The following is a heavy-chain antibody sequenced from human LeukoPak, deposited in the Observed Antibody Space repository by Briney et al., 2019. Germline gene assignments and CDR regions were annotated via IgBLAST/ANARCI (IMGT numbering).Heavy chain of an antibody. Sequence: PSETLSLTCTVSGGSIRSWYWSWIRKPPGKGLEWIGYIYDSGNTNYNPSLKSRVTISVDTSKNQFSLKLSSVTAADTAVYYCARVGSRGGAFDIWGQGTMVTVSS. CDR1: GGSIRSWY. CDR3: ARVGSRGGAFDI. J-gene: IGHJ3*02. V-gene: IGHV4-59*08. CDR2: IYDSGNT. D-gene: IGHD2-15*01.